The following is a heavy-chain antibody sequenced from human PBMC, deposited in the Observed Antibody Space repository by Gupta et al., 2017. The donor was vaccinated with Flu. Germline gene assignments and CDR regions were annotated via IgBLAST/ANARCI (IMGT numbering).Heavy chain of an antibody. Sequence: QVQLQQWGAGLLKPSETLSLTCAVYGGSFSGHYSSWIRQPPGKGLEWIVEINHTGSTNYQPSLKSRVTISLDMSKNQFSLTLSSVTAADTAVYYCARGIPYFEEVIRPSDGFDIWGQGTMVTVSS. D-gene: IGHD3-3*01. CDR3: ARGIPYFEEVIRPSDGFDI. CDR2: INHTGST. CDR1: GGSFSGHY. J-gene: IGHJ3*02. V-gene: IGHV4-34*01.